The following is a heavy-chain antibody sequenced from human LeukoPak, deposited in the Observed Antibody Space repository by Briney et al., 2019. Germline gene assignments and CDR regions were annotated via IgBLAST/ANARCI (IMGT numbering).Heavy chain of an antibody. D-gene: IGHD6-6*01. CDR3: AKKYSSSSGWFDP. CDR2: ISATGGST. Sequence: PGGSLRLSCAASGFTFKNHWISWVRQAPGKGLEWVSAISATGGSTYYADSVKGRFTISRDNSKNTLYLQMNSLRAEDTAVYYCAKKYSSSSGWFDPWGQGTLVTVSS. CDR1: GFTFKNHW. V-gene: IGHV3-23*01. J-gene: IGHJ5*02.